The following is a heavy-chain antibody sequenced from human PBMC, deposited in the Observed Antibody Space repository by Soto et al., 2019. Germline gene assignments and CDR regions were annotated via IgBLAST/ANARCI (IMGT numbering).Heavy chain of an antibody. J-gene: IGHJ5*02. V-gene: IGHV4-30-2*01. CDR3: ARAGGPYCTNGVCYPLGWFDP. D-gene: IGHD2-8*01. CDR1: GGSISSGGYS. Sequence: QLQLQESGSGLVKPSQTLSLTCAVSGGSISSGGYSWSWIRQPPGKGLEWIGYIYHSGSTYYNPSLKSRVTISVDRSKNQFSLKLSSVTAADTAVYYCARAGGPYCTNGVCYPLGWFDPWGQGTLFTVSS. CDR2: IYHSGST.